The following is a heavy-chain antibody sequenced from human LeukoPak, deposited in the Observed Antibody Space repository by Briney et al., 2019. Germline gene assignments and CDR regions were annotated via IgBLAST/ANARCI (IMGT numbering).Heavy chain of an antibody. CDR2: INPNNGDT. V-gene: IGHV1-2*06. CDR1: VYTFTGFY. CDR3: VRGGY. J-gene: IGHJ4*02. Sequence: ASVKVSFKACVYTFTGFYMHWVRQAPGQGLEWMGRINPNNGDTNYAQKFQGRVTMTRDTSISTAYLELRGLRSDDTAMYYCVRGGYWGQGTLVTVSS. D-gene: IGHD3-10*01.